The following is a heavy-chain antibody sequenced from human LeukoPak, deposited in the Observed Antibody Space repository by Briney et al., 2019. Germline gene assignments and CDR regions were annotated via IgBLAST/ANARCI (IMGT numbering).Heavy chain of an antibody. D-gene: IGHD5-24*01. V-gene: IGHV3-53*01. CDR1: GFTVSSNY. CDR2: IYSCGST. Sequence: PGGSLRLSCVVSGFTVSSNYMSWVRQAPGKGLEWVSVIYSCGSTYYADSVKGRFTISRDNSKNTLYLQMNSLRAEDTAVYYCAKRQMATKTFDYWGQGTVVTVSS. CDR3: AKRQMATKTFDY. J-gene: IGHJ4*02.